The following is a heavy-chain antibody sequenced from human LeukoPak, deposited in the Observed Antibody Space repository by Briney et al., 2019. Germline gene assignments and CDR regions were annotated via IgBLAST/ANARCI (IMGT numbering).Heavy chain of an antibody. J-gene: IGHJ3*02. D-gene: IGHD1-20*01. CDR2: IKEDGSEK. CDR1: GFTFSSNW. V-gene: IGHV3-7*01. Sequence: WGSLSLSCAASGFTFSSNWMSWVRQAPGKGLEWVANIKEDGSEKYYVDSVKGRFTISRDNAKNSLYLQMNSLRAEDTAVYYCARDEYNWNVDAFDIWGQGTVVTVSS. CDR3: ARDEYNWNVDAFDI.